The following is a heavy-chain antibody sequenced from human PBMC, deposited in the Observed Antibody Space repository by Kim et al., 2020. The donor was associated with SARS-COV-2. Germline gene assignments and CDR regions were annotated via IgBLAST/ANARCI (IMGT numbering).Heavy chain of an antibody. Sequence: GGSLRLSCAASGFTVSSNYMSWVRQAPGKGLEWVSVIYSGGSTYYADSVKGRFTISRDNSKNTLYLQMNSLRAEDTAVYYCARALTTVTTPPFFADWGQGTLVTVSS. D-gene: IGHD4-17*01. CDR2: IYSGGST. J-gene: IGHJ4*02. CDR3: ARALTTVTTPPFFAD. CDR1: GFTVSSNY. V-gene: IGHV3-53*01.